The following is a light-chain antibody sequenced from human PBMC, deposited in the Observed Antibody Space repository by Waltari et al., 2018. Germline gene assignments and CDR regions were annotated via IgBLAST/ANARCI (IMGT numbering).Light chain of an antibody. V-gene: IGKV3-20*01. J-gene: IGKJ4*01. CDR1: QNITNNY. Sequence: EGILTQSPDTLPLSPGARATPSCRASQNITNNYLACYQQTPGLAPRLLIYDSSSRATGVPDRFSGSGSGTDFTLTIGRLEPEDYAVYYCQQYENSPLTFGGGTQVETK. CDR2: DSS. CDR3: QQYENSPLT.